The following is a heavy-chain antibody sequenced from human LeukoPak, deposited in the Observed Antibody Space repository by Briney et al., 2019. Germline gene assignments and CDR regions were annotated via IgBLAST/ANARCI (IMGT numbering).Heavy chain of an antibody. J-gene: IGHJ4*02. V-gene: IGHV1-69*04. D-gene: IGHD3-22*01. Sequence: GASVKVSCKASGGTFSSYAISWVRQAPGQGLEWMGRIIPILGIANYAQKFQGRVTITADKSTSTAYMELSSLRSEDTAVYYCASYGSSGYYYELNYWGQGTLVTVSS. CDR1: GGTFSSYA. CDR2: IIPILGIA. CDR3: ASYGSSGYYYELNY.